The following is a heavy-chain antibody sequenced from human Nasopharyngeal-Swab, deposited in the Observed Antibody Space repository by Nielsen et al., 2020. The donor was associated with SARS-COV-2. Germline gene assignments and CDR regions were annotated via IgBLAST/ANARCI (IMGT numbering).Heavy chain of an antibody. CDR2: INHSGST. CDR3: ARGQLDFLSGHFLDF. Sequence: SETLSLTCAVYGGSFSGYYWSWIRQPPGKGLEWIGEINHSGSTNYNPSLKSRVTISVDTSKNQFSLKLSSVTAADTAVYYCARGQLDFLSGHFLDFWGQGTLVTVSS. J-gene: IGHJ4*02. D-gene: IGHD3-3*01. V-gene: IGHV4-34*01. CDR1: GGSFSGYY.